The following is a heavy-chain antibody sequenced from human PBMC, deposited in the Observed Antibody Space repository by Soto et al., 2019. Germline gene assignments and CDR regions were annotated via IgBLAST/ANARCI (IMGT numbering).Heavy chain of an antibody. D-gene: IGHD6-13*01. CDR3: ARNWQQLDQGYYYYGMDV. Sequence: PSETLSLTCTVSGGPIGNSYWSLIRQSPEKGLEWIGYIYYSGSTNYNPSLKSRVTISVDTSKNQFSLKLSSVTAADTAVYYCARNWQQLDQGYYYYGMDVWGQGTTVTVSS. CDR2: IYYSGST. V-gene: IGHV4-59*12. J-gene: IGHJ6*01. CDR1: GGPIGNSY.